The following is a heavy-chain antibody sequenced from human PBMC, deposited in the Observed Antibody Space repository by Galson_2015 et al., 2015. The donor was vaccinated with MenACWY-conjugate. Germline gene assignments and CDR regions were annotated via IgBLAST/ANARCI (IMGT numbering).Heavy chain of an antibody. J-gene: IGHJ3*01. CDR2: IKQDGSER. CDR3: AGHSKRSAGVFDF. V-gene: IGHV3-7*01. D-gene: IGHD2/OR15-2a*01. CDR1: GFTFSSYW. Sequence: SLRLSCAASGFTFSSYWMRWVRQAPGKGLEWVANIKQDGSERYYVDSVKGRCATSSDNAKNSLYLPMNRVRAEDTAVYYCAGHSKRSAGVFDFWGQGTMVTVSS.